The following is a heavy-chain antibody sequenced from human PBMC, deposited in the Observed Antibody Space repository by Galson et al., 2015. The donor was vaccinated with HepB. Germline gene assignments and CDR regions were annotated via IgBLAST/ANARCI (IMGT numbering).Heavy chain of an antibody. Sequence: LSLTCAVYGGSFSGYYWSWIRQPPGKGLEWIGEINHSGSTNYNPSLKSRVTISVDTSKNQFSLKLSSVTAADTAVYYCARYRWPAREGYYFDYWGQGALVTVSS. CDR2: INHSGST. CDR3: ARYRWPAREGYYFDY. CDR1: GGSFSGYY. V-gene: IGHV4-34*01. D-gene: IGHD6-6*01. J-gene: IGHJ4*02.